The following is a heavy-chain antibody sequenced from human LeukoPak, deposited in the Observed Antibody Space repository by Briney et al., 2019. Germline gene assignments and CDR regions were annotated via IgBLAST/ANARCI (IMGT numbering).Heavy chain of an antibody. CDR2: ISSSGSTM. CDR1: GFTFSDYY. D-gene: IGHD2-2*02. Sequence: GGSLRLSCAASGFTFSDYYMSWIRQAPGKGLEWVSYISSSGSTMYYADSVKGRFTISRDNAKNSLYLQMNSLRAEDTAVYYCARARYCSSTSCYTELDYWGQGTLVTVSS. J-gene: IGHJ4*02. CDR3: ARARYCSSTSCYTELDY. V-gene: IGHV3-11*01.